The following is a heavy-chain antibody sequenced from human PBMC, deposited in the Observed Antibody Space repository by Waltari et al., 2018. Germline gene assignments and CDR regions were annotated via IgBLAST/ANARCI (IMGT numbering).Heavy chain of an antibody. D-gene: IGHD1-1*01. CDR3: ARDGSARGTGTTTFDY. V-gene: IGHV3-48*02. Sequence: EVQLVESGGGLVQPGGSLRLSCAASGFTFSSYSMNWVRQAPGKGLEWVSYISSSSSTIYYADAVKGQLTISRDKAKNSRYLQMNSMRDEDTAVYYCARDGSARGTGTTTFDYWGQGTLVTVSS. CDR1: GFTFSSYS. CDR2: ISSSSSTI. J-gene: IGHJ4*02.